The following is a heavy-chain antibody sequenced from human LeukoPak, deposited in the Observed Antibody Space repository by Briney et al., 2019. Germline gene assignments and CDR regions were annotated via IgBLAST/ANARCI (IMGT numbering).Heavy chain of an antibody. CDR2: INSDGSST. D-gene: IGHD2-2*01. J-gene: IGHJ5*02. V-gene: IGHV3-74*01. Sequence: GGSLRLSCAASGFTFSSYWMHWVRQAPGKGLVWVSRINSDGSSTSYADSVKGRFTISRDNAKNTLYLQMNSLRVEDTAVYYCARVGYCSSTSCYVKGGNWFDPWGQGTLVTVSS. CDR3: ARVGYCSSTSCYVKGGNWFDP. CDR1: GFTFSSYW.